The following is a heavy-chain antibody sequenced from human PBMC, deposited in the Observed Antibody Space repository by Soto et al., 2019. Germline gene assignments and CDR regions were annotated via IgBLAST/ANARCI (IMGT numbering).Heavy chain of an antibody. CDR3: ARDSRVGSLTRFDY. CDR1: GGSISSGGYS. J-gene: IGHJ4*02. CDR2: IYYSGST. D-gene: IGHD2-2*01. Sequence: QVQLQESGPGLVKPSQTLSLNCTVSGGSISSGGYSWSWIRQHPGKGLEWIGYIYYSGSTYYNPSLKSLVTISVDTSKNKFSLKLSSVTAADTAVYYCARDSRVGSLTRFDYWGQGTLVTVSS. V-gene: IGHV4-31*01.